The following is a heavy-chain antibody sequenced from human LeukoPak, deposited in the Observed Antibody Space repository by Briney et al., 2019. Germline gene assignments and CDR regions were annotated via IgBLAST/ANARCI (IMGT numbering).Heavy chain of an antibody. D-gene: IGHD4-17*01. V-gene: IGHV3-48*03. CDR2: ISSSGSTI. CDR3: ARRGDLALDY. CDR1: GFTFSSYE. J-gene: IGHJ4*02. Sequence: GGSLRLSCAASGFTFSSYEMNWVRQAPGKGLEWVSYISSSGSTIYYADSVKGRFTISRDNAKNSLYLQMNSLRAEDMAVYYCARRGDLALDYWGQGSLVTVSS.